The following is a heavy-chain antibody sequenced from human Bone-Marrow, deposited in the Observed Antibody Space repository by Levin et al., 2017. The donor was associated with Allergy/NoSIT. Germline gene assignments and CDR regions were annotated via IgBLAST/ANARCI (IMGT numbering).Heavy chain of an antibody. J-gene: IGHJ3*02. CDR1: GESISSTNW. Sequence: ASETLSLTCAVSGESISSTNWWTWVRQPPGKGLEWIGEIYHNGNTNYNPSLKNRVTISVDKSKNQFSLKLKSMNAADTAVFYCARTPFGSGSWGTFDIWGQGTMVAVSS. D-gene: IGHD3-10*01. CDR2: IYHNGNT. V-gene: IGHV4-4*02. CDR3: ARTPFGSGSWGTFDI.